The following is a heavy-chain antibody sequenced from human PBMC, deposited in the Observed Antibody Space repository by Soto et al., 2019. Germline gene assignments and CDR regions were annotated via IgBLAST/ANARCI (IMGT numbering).Heavy chain of an antibody. J-gene: IGHJ4*02. CDR3: ARYDETIFDY. CDR1: GGWMSSYD. Sequence: SETLSLTNTVSGGWMSSYDWSWFRQPPGKGLEWIGYIYYSGSTNYNPSLKSRVTISVDTSKNQFSLKLSSVTAADTAVYYCARYDETIFDYWGQGTLVTVSS. V-gene: IGHV4-59*08. CDR2: IYYSGST. D-gene: IGHD3-3*01.